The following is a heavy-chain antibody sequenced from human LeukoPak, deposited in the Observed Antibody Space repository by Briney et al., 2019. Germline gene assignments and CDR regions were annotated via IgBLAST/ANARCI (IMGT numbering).Heavy chain of an antibody. V-gene: IGHV4-59*01. CDR1: GGSISSNY. Sequence: SETLSLTCTGSGGSISSNYWSWIRQPPGKGLEWIGYIYYSGSTNYNPSLKSRVTISVDTSKNQFSLKLSSVTAADTAVYYCAKGSNWNDFDYWGQGTLVTVSS. D-gene: IGHD1-1*01. CDR3: AKGSNWNDFDY. J-gene: IGHJ4*02. CDR2: IYYSGST.